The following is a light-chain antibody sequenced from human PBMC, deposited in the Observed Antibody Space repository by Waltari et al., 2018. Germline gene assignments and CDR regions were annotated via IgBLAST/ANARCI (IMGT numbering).Light chain of an antibody. J-gene: IGKJ4*01. CDR3: QQYYETPLT. Sequence: DIVMTQSPDSLAVSLGERATINCKSSQSVLYSSNNKNYLAWYQQKPGQPPKLLIYCASNREAGVPGRFSGSGSGTDFTLTISSLQAEDVAVYYCQQYYETPLTFGGGTKVEIK. CDR2: CAS. CDR1: QSVLYSSNNKNY. V-gene: IGKV4-1*01.